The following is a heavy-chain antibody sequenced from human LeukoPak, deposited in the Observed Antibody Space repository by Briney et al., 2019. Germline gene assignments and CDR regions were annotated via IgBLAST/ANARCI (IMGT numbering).Heavy chain of an antibody. CDR3: ARVGVKEAITYYYYMDV. CDR1: GGSISSGSYY. J-gene: IGHJ6*03. CDR2: IYTRGST. V-gene: IGHV4-61*02. Sequence: SETLSLTCTVSGGSISSGSYYWSWIRQPAGKGLEWIGRIYTRGSTDYNPSVKSRVTISVDTSKNQFSLKLSSVTAADTAVYYCARVGVKEAITYYYYMDVWGKGTTVIVSS. D-gene: IGHD3-16*01.